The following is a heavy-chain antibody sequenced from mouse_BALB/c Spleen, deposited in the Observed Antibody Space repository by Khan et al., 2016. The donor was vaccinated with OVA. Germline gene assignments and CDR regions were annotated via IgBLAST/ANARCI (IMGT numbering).Heavy chain of an antibody. J-gene: IGHJ2*01. CDR2: INPSTGYT. CDR1: GYTFINYW. D-gene: IGHD1-1*01. V-gene: IGHV1-7*01. Sequence: QIQLVQSGAELAKPGASVKMSCKASGYTFINYWILWVKQRPGQGLEWIGYINPSTGYTEYNQNFNDKATLTADKSSSTAYMQLSSLTSEDSAVYYCARRSLRWDFDYWGQGTTLTVSS. CDR3: ARRSLRWDFDY.